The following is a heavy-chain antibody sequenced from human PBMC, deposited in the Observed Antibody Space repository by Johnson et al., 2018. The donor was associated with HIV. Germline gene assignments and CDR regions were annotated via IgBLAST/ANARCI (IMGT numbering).Heavy chain of an antibody. J-gene: IGHJ3*02. D-gene: IGHD1-26*01. Sequence: QMQLVESGGGVVQPGRSLRLSCAASGFTFSSYAMHWVRQAPGKGLEWVAVISYDGSSKYYADSVKGRFTISRDNSKNTLYLQMNNLRAEDTAVYYCARDRPSGSYYVDAFDIWGQGTMVTVSS. CDR2: ISYDGSSK. CDR3: ARDRPSGSYYVDAFDI. CDR1: GFTFSSYA. V-gene: IGHV3-30*03.